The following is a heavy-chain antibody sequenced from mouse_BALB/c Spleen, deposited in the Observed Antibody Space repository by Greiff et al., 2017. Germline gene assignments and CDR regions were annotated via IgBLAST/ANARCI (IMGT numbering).Heavy chain of an antibody. CDR1: GYTFTDYW. V-gene: IGHV1-69*01. D-gene: IGHD1-1*01. CDR3: ARGGYYGSSDY. J-gene: IGHJ2*01. CDR2: IDTSDSYT. Sequence: QVHVKQPGAELVMPGASVKMSCKASGYTFTDYWMHWVKQRPGQGLEWIGAIDTSDSYTSYNQKFKGKATLTVDESSSTAYMQLSSLTSEDSAVYYCARGGYYGSSDYWGQGTTLTVSS.